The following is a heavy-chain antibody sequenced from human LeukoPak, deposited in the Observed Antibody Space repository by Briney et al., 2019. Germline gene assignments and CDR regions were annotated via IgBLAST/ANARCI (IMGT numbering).Heavy chain of an antibody. D-gene: IGHD3-22*01. CDR3: ARERTYYYDSSGYRELGGFDP. CDR2: ISSSSSYI. V-gene: IGHV3-21*01. CDR1: GFTFSSYS. Sequence: GGSLRLSCAASGFTFSSYSMNWVRQAPGKGLEWVSSISSSSSYIYYADSVKGRFTISRDNAKNSLYLQMNSLRAEDTAVYYCARERTYYYDSSGYRELGGFDPWGQGTLVTVSS. J-gene: IGHJ5*01.